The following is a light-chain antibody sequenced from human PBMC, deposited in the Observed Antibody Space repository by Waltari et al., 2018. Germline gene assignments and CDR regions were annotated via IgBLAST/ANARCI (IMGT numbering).Light chain of an antibody. Sequence: QSVLTQPPSASGTPGQRVIISCSGSTSNIGNNPVNWYQQLPVTAPKVLIYNDNQRSWGVPDRFSVSKSGPSASLAISGLQPDDEADYYCAARDDSLNVWVFGGGTKVTVL. CDR3: AARDDSLNVWV. V-gene: IGLV1-44*01. CDR1: TSNIGNNP. J-gene: IGLJ3*02. CDR2: NDN.